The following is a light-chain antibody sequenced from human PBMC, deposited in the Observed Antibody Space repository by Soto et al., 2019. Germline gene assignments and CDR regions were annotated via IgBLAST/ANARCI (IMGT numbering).Light chain of an antibody. V-gene: IGKV3-15*01. CDR1: ESVSSN. J-gene: IGKJ1*01. CDR3: EQYNTWWT. Sequence: EIVMTQSPATLSVSPGERVTLSSRASESVSSNLAWYQQKPGQAPRLLIYGASTRAIGIPGRFSGSGSETEFTLTISSLQSEDFAVYYCEQYNTWWTFGQGTKVET. CDR2: GAS.